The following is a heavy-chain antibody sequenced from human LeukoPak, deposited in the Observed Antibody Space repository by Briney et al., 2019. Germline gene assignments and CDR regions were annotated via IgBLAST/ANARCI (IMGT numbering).Heavy chain of an antibody. CDR1: GFTFGSYA. CDR2: ISYDGSNK. CDR3: ARETGGAVGSTDFDY. Sequence: GGSLRLSCAASGFTFGSYAMHWVRQTPGKGLEWVAVISYDGSNKYYADSVKGRFTISRDNSKNTLYLQMNSLRAEDTAVYYCARETGGAVGSTDFDYWGQGTLVTVSS. J-gene: IGHJ4*02. D-gene: IGHD4-17*01. V-gene: IGHV3-30-3*01.